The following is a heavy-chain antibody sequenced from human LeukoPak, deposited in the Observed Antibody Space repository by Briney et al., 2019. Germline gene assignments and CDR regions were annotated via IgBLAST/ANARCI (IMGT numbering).Heavy chain of an antibody. J-gene: IGHJ4*02. V-gene: IGHV3-48*02. D-gene: IGHD5-12*01. CDR1: GFTFSYYS. Sequence: GGSLRLSCVASGFTFSYYSMNWVRQAPGKGLEWVSYINSISGEIWYTDSVKGRFTISRDDAKNSLYLQMNSLRDEDTAVYYCARDHGYAFDYWGQGTLVTVSS. CDR3: ARDHGYAFDY. CDR2: INSISGEI.